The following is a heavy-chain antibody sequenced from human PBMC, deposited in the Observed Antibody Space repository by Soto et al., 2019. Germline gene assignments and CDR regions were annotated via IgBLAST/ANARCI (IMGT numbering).Heavy chain of an antibody. CDR3: ARRLLSYYDFWSGYYPFDY. V-gene: IGHV5-10-1*01. J-gene: IGHJ4*01. CDR1: GYSFTSYW. Sequence: GESLKISCKGSGYSFTSYWISWVRQMPGKGLEWMGRIDPSDSYTNYSPSFQGHVTISADKSISTAYLQWSSLKASDTAMYYCARRLLSYYDFWSGYYPFDYWGHRTLVPVS. D-gene: IGHD3-3*01. CDR2: IDPSDSYT.